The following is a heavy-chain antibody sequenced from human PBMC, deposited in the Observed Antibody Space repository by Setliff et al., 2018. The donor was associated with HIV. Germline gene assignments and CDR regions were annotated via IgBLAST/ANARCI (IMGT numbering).Heavy chain of an antibody. D-gene: IGHD5-12*01. CDR2: INPTGGST. J-gene: IGHJ3*02. CDR1: GYSFTNHY. CDR3: ASAGAWQRNALDI. Sequence: ASVKVSCKPSGYSFTNHYMHWVRQAPGQGLEWMGVINPTGGSTRKTQTFQGRVAMTRDTSTSTVYMELSSLISEDTAVYYCASAGAWQRNALDIWGQGTMVTVSS. V-gene: IGHV1-46*01.